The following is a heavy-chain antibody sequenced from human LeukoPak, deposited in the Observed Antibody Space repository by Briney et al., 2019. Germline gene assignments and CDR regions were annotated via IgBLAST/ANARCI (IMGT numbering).Heavy chain of an antibody. CDR2: FSGGDGSP. Sequence: GGSLRLSCVASGFTFSSYAMTWFRQAPGKGLEWVSSFSGGDGSPYHADSVKGRFTISRDSSKSTLYLQMNSLRAEDTAIYYCAKNEWLRSSGLWGDYWGQGALVTVSS. CDR1: GFTFSSYA. J-gene: IGHJ4*02. V-gene: IGHV3-23*01. D-gene: IGHD5-12*01. CDR3: AKNEWLRSSGLWGDY.